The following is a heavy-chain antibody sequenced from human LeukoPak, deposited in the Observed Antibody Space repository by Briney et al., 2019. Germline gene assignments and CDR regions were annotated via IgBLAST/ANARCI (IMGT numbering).Heavy chain of an antibody. D-gene: IGHD5-18*01. V-gene: IGHV3-7*01. CDR1: GFTFSSYW. Sequence: GGSLRPSCAASGFTFSSYWMSWVRQAPGKGLEWVANIKQDGSEKYYVDSVKGRFTISRDNAKNSLYLQMNSLRAEDTAVYYCARKVWIQLWHTGGPFDYWGQGTLVTVSS. CDR2: IKQDGSEK. J-gene: IGHJ4*02. CDR3: ARKVWIQLWHTGGPFDY.